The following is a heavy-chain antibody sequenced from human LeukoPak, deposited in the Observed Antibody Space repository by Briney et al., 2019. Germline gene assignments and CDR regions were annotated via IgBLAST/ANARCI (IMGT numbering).Heavy chain of an antibody. CDR2: INPNSGGT. CDR1: RYTFTGYY. Sequence: ASVKVSCKATRYTFTGYYMHWVRQAPGQGLEWMGRINPNSGGTNYAQKFQGRVTMTRDTSISTAYMELSRLRSDDTAVYYCASPLIVVVPAVDYWGQGTLVTVSS. D-gene: IGHD2-2*01. V-gene: IGHV1-2*06. J-gene: IGHJ4*02. CDR3: ASPLIVVVPAVDY.